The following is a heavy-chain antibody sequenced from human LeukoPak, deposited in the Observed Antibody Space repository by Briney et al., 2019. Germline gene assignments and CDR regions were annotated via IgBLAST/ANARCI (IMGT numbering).Heavy chain of an antibody. CDR2: IYYSGST. CDR3: VRVGGSPLGALDI. V-gene: IGHV4-31*03. CDR1: GGSISSGGYY. Sequence: PSETLSLTCTVSGGSISSGGYYWSWIRQHPGKGLEWIGYIYYSGSTYYNPSLKSRVTISVDTSKNQFSLNLSSVTAADTAMYYCVRVGGSPLGALDIWGQGTMVTVSS. J-gene: IGHJ3*02.